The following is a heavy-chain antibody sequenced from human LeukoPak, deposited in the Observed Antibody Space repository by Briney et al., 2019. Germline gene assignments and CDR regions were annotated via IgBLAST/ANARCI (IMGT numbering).Heavy chain of an antibody. CDR3: ARAESMALYFLY. D-gene: IGHD1-14*01. CDR1: GYTFTDFG. Sequence: GASVKVSCKASGYTFTDFGFIWVRQAPGQGLEWMGWVSTYDGDTDYAKKFQDRVTMTTESSTQTTFMELRNLRSDDTAVYYFARAESMALYFLYWGQGTPVSVSS. J-gene: IGHJ1*01. V-gene: IGHV1-18*01. CDR2: VSTYDGDT.